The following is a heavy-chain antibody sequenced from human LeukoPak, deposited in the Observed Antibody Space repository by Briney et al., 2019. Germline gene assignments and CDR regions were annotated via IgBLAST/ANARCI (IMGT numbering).Heavy chain of an antibody. D-gene: IGHD2-2*02. CDR2: IIPIFGTA. CDR1: GGTFSSYA. Sequence: GASVKVSCKASGGTFSSYAISWVRQAPGQGLEWMGGIIPIFGTANYAQKFQGRVTITTDESTSTAYMELSSPRSEDTAVYYCARTNIVVVPAAIGPRYYYYYMDVWGKGTTVTVSS. V-gene: IGHV1-69*05. J-gene: IGHJ6*03. CDR3: ARTNIVVVPAAIGPRYYYYYMDV.